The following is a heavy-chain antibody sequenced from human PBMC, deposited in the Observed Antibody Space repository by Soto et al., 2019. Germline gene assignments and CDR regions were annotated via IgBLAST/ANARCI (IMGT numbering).Heavy chain of an antibody. V-gene: IGHV4-34*01. CDR3: ASGIAAGELEGIWNV. J-gene: IGHJ6*02. CDR2: INHSGST. Sequence: PSATLSLTCAVYGGSFSGYYWSWIRQPPGKGLEWIGEINHSGSTNYNPSLKSRVTISVDTSKNQFSLKLSSVTAADTAVYYCASGIAAGELEGIWNVWRQGTTVTVFS. D-gene: IGHD6-13*01. CDR1: GGSFSGYY.